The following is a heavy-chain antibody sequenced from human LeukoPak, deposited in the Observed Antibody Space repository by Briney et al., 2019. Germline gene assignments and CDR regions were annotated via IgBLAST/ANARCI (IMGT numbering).Heavy chain of an antibody. Sequence: PSETLSLTCTVSGGSISSSSYYWGWIRQPPGKGLEWIGSIYYSGGTYYNPSLKSRVTISVDTSKNQFSLKLSSVTAADTAVYYCARQITMVRGGVDWFDPWGQGTLVTVSS. CDR1: GGSISSSSYY. D-gene: IGHD3-10*01. J-gene: IGHJ5*02. CDR3: ARQITMVRGGVDWFDP. V-gene: IGHV4-39*07. CDR2: IYYSGGT.